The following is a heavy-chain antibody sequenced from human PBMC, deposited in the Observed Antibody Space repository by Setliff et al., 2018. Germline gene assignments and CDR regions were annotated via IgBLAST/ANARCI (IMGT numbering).Heavy chain of an antibody. CDR2: IDYTGNT. D-gene: IGHD1-26*01. CDR3: ARHPSSGSYYGGSIFYFDD. J-gene: IGHJ4*02. V-gene: IGHV4-39*01. CDR1: GGSISTDHYY. Sequence: PLETLSLTCTASGGSISTDHYYWGWIRQPPGKGLEWIGSIDYTGNTWHNPSLKSRVTISVDTSKNQFSLKLSFVTAADTAVYYCARHPSSGSYYGGSIFYFDDWGPGILVTVS.